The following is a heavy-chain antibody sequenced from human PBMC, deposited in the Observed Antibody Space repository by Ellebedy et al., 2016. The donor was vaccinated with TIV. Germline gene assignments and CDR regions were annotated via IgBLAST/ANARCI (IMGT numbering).Heavy chain of an antibody. CDR1: GNSITSNNY. Sequence: MPSETLSLTCTVSGNSITSNNYWAWIRQPPGKGLEWIGSIYHSGSTFYNPSLKSRVTISVDTSKNLFSLELSSVTAADTAVYYCARDSPGKFTAYRLAVWGQGTTVTVSS. CDR3: ARDSPGKFTAYRLAV. CDR2: IYHSGST. D-gene: IGHD3-16*01. J-gene: IGHJ6*02. V-gene: IGHV4-38-2*02.